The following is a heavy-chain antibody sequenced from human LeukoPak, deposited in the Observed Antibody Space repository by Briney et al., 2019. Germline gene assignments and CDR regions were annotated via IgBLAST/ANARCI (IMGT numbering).Heavy chain of an antibody. V-gene: IGHV1-3*03. CDR2: ISAGNGNT. CDR3: ARAAYTYYYDSSGYWYYFDY. J-gene: IGHJ4*02. CDR1: GYTFTSYA. D-gene: IGHD3-22*01. Sequence: ASVKVSCKASGYTFTSYAMHWVRQAPGQRLEWMGWISAGNGNTKYSQEFQGRVTITRDTSASTAYMELSSLRSEDMAVYYCARAAYTYYYDSSGYWYYFDYWGQGTLVTVSS.